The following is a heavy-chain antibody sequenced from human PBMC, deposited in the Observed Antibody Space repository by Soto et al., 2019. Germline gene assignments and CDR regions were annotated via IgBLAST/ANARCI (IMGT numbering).Heavy chain of an antibody. CDR3: ARDSYYDFWIGYSDAFDI. Sequence: RLSCAASGFTFSSYWMHWFRQSPGKGLVWVSRRNSDGSSTSYADSVKGRFTISRDNAKNTLYLQMNSLRAEDTAVYYCARDSYYDFWIGYSDAFDIWGQGTMVTVSS. V-gene: IGHV3-74*01. J-gene: IGHJ3*02. D-gene: IGHD3-3*01. CDR2: RNSDGSST. CDR1: GFTFSSYW.